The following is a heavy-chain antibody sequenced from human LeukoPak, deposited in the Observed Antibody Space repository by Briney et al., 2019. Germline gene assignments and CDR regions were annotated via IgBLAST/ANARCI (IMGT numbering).Heavy chain of an antibody. D-gene: IGHD6-19*01. CDR1: GFTFSSYG. CDR3: AKDRITVAGLGVVYYYYYGMDV. Sequence: GRSLRLSCAASGFTFSSYGMHWVRQAPGKGLEWVAVISYDGSNKYYADSVKGRFTISRDNSKNTLYLQMSSLRAEDTAVYYCAKDRITVAGLGVVYYYYYGMDVWGQGTTVTVSS. V-gene: IGHV3-30*18. CDR2: ISYDGSNK. J-gene: IGHJ6*02.